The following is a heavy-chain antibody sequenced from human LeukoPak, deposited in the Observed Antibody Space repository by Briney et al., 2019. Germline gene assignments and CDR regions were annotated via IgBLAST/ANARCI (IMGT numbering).Heavy chain of an antibody. Sequence: SETLSLTCAVYGGSVSGYYWGWIRQPPGKGLEWIGSIYYSGSTYYNPSLKSRVTISVDTSKNQFSLKLSSVTAADTAVYYCARHGPHYGDHPRLDPWGQGTLVTVSS. CDR2: IYYSGST. CDR1: GGSVSGYY. V-gene: IGHV4-39*01. J-gene: IGHJ5*02. D-gene: IGHD4-17*01. CDR3: ARHGPHYGDHPRLDP.